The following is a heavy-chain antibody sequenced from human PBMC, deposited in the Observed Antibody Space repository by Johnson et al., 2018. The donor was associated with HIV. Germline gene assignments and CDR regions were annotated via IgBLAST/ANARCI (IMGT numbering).Heavy chain of an antibody. J-gene: IGHJ3*02. CDR3: ARDESYRKYALTALDI. V-gene: IGHV3-7*05. D-gene: IGHD1-14*01. CDR2: IKQDGSEK. CDR1: GFTFRSFW. Sequence: VQLVESGGGLVQPGGSLRLSCTASGFTFRSFWMTWVRQAPGKGLEWVANIKQDGSEKHYVDSVKSRFTISRDNAKYSLYLQMNSLRAEDTAVYYCARDESYRKYALTALDIWGQGTMVTVSS.